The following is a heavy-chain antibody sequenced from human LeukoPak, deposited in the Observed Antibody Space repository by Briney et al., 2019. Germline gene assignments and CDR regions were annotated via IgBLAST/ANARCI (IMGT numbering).Heavy chain of an antibody. V-gene: IGHV3-30*04. CDR1: GFTFRTSA. CDR3: FSSGWSGDYY. D-gene: IGHD6-19*01. J-gene: IGHJ4*02. Sequence: PGGSLRLSCVASGFTFRTSAMHWVRQAPGKGLEWVAVISHDGSKENYADSVKGRFTVSRDNSKNMVYLQMNGLRNEDTAVLYCFSSGWSGDYYWGQGSLVIVS. CDR2: ISHDGSKE.